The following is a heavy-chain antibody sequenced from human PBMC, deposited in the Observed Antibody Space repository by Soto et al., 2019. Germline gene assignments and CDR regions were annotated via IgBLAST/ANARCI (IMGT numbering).Heavy chain of an antibody. Sequence: PSETLSLTCTVSGGSISSSSYYWGWIRQPPGKGLEWIGSIYYSGSTYYNPSLKSRVTISVDTSKNPFSLKLSSVTAADTAVYYCELGYCSGGSCYSLNWGQGTLVTAPQ. V-gene: IGHV4-39*01. CDR3: ELGYCSGGSCYSLN. CDR1: GGSISSSSYY. J-gene: IGHJ4*02. CDR2: IYYSGST. D-gene: IGHD2-15*01.